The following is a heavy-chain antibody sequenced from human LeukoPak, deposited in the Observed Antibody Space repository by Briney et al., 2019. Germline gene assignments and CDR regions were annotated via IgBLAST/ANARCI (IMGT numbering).Heavy chain of an antibody. J-gene: IGHJ4*01. CDR3: AKLLRDVTIYDF. CDR2: INQDQSAK. D-gene: IGHD4-23*01. Sequence: PGGSLRLSCAASGFTFSSYAMSWVRQAPGKGLEWVASINQDQSAKFYVDSVRGWFTISRDNAQNSLFLQMNSLRAEDTAFYYCAKLLRDVTIYDFWGQGALVTVSS. CDR1: GFTFSSYA. V-gene: IGHV3-7*01.